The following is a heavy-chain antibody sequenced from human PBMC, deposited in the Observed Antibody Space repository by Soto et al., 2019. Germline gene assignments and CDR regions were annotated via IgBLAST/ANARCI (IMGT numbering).Heavy chain of an antibody. CDR2: ISAYNGNT. J-gene: IGHJ6*02. Sequence: ASVKVSCKASGYTFTSYGISWVRQAPGQGLEWMGWISAYNGNTNYAQKLQGRVTMTTDTSTSTAYMELRSLRSDDTAVYYCARRNSFIVVVPAAILAHTHYYGMDVWGQGTTVTVSS. CDR1: GYTFTSYG. V-gene: IGHV1-18*04. CDR3: ARRNSFIVVVPAAILAHTHYYGMDV. D-gene: IGHD2-2*01.